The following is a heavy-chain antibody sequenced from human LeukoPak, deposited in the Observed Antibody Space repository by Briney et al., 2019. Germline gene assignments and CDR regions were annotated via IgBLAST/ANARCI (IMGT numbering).Heavy chain of an antibody. CDR1: GFTFSNYW. D-gene: IGHD2-15*01. Sequence: GGSLRLSCAASGFTFSNYWMSWVRQAPGIGLEWLANIKEDGSEEFYVDSVKGRFTISRDNAKNSLSLQMNSLRVEDTAVYYCARIYCSRGSCYSSNWFDSWGQGTLVTVSS. CDR3: ARIYCSRGSCYSSNWFDS. J-gene: IGHJ5*01. V-gene: IGHV3-7*05. CDR2: IKEDGSEE.